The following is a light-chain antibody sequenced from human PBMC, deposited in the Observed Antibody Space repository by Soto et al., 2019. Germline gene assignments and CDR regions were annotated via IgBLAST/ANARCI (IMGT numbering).Light chain of an antibody. CDR1: QSVRSN. V-gene: IGKV3D-15*01. CDR2: GAS. Sequence: EIVMTQSPATLSMSPGERATLSWRAFQSVRSNLAWYHQRPGQAPRLLIYGASTRATGIPARFSGSGSGTEFTLTINSLQSEDFVVYYCQQYDNWPPTFGPGTRPEIK. J-gene: IGKJ5*01. CDR3: QQYDNWPPT.